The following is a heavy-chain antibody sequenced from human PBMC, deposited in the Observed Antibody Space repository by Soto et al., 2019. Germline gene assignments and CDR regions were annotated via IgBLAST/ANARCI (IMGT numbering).Heavy chain of an antibody. J-gene: IGHJ3*02. CDR1: AGSISSSNYY. V-gene: IGHV4-39*01. CDR3: ARPPVAGRGGAFDI. D-gene: IGHD1-26*01. CDR2: IYYSGST. Sequence: QLQLQESGPGLVKPSETLSLTCTVSAGSISSSNYYWGWIRQPPGKGMEWIGNIYYSGSTYYNPSLKCRVTISITTSKNQFSLRLTSVTAADTAVYYCARPPVAGRGGAFDIWGQGTMVTVSS.